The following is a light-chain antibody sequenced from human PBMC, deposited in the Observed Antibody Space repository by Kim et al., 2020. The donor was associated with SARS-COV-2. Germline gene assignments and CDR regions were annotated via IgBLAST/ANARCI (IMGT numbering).Light chain of an antibody. CDR3: GTWDTSLRGWG. J-gene: IGLJ3*02. Sequence: QSVLTQPPSVSAAPGQKVTISCSGSSSNIGNNLVSWYQHLPGTAPKFLIYDNNKRPSGIPDRFSVSKSGTSATLGITGLQTGDEADYYCGTWDTSLRGWGCGGGTQRTVL. V-gene: IGLV1-51*01. CDR1: SSNIGNNL. CDR2: DNN.